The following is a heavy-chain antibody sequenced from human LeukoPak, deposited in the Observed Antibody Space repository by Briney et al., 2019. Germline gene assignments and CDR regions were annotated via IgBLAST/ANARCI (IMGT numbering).Heavy chain of an antibody. V-gene: IGHV4-31*03. Sequence: PSETLSLTCTVSGGSISSGGYYWSWIRQHPGKGLEWIGYIYYSGSTYYNSSLKSRVTITVDTSKNQFSLKLSSVTAADTAVYYCARGPVVTAIQYYYYGMDVWGQGTTVTVSS. CDR1: GGSISSGGYY. D-gene: IGHD2-21*02. CDR3: ARGPVVTAIQYYYYGMDV. J-gene: IGHJ6*02. CDR2: IYYSGST.